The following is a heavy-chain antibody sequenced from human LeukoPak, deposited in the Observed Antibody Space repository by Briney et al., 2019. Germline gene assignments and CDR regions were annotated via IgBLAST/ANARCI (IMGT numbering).Heavy chain of an antibody. CDR2: ISYDGSNK. D-gene: IGHD2-2*01. CDR3: ARDDCSTTPCYAY. CDR1: GFTFSSYA. J-gene: IGHJ4*02. Sequence: GGSLRLSCAASGFTFSSYAIRWVRQAPGKGLEWVAVISYDGSNKYYADSVKGRFTISRDNSKNTLYLQMNSLRAEDTAVYYCARDDCSTTPCYAYWGQGTLVTVSS. V-gene: IGHV3-30*04.